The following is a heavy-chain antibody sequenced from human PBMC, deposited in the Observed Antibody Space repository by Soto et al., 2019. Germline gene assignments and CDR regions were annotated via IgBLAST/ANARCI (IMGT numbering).Heavy chain of an antibody. CDR1: GGSISSSSYY. CDR2: IYYSGST. V-gene: IGHV4-39*01. CDR3: ASGDCSGCSCYSPFGYYYYYGMDV. Sequence: PSETLSLTCTVSGGSISSSSYYWGWIRQPPGKGLEWIGSIYYSGSTYYNPSLKSRVTISVDTSKNQFSLKLSSVTAADTAVYYCASGDCSGCSCYSPFGYYYYYGMDVWGQGTTVTVSS. J-gene: IGHJ6*02. D-gene: IGHD2-15*01.